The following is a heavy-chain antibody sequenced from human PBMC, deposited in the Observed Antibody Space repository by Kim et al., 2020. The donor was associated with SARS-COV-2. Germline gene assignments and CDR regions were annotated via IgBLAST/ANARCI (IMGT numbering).Heavy chain of an antibody. J-gene: IGHJ4*02. CDR2: INTSDGIT. V-gene: IGHV1-46*01. Sequence: ASVKVSCKASGYTFTSYFMHWVRQGPGQGLEWMGIINTSDGITNYAQKFQGRVTMTRDTSTSTVYMELSSLRSEDTAVYYCTKYSGRNPFDYWGQGTLVT. CDR3: TKYSGRNPFDY. D-gene: IGHD1-26*01. CDR1: GYTFTSYF.